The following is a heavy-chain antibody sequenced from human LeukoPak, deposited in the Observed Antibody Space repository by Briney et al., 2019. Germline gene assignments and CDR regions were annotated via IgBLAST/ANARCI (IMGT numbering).Heavy chain of an antibody. CDR1: GFTFSSSG. V-gene: IGHV3-33*06. CDR3: AQGSQYDYGDYIFDY. Sequence: PGRSLRLSCAASGFTFSSSGMHWVRQAPGKGLEWVAVIWYDGSSEYYADSVKGRFTVSRDNSRNTLYLQMNSLRGEDSAVYYWAQGSQYDYGDYIFDYWGQGTLVTVSS. D-gene: IGHD4-17*01. CDR2: IWYDGSSE. J-gene: IGHJ4*02.